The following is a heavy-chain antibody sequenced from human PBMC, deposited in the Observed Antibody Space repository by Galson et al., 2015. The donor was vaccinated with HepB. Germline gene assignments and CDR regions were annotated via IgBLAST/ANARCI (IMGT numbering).Heavy chain of an antibody. CDR3: TGDCYSRNLDAEY. J-gene: IGHJ4*02. D-gene: IGHD3/OR15-3a*01. Sequence: TLSLTCSVSGDSINTHNYFWAWVRQPPGKGLEWISTVYHRGDTYSNPSLKNRVVISIDTSRNQFYLKVNSVTAADSAIYYCTGDCYSRNLDAEYWGQGTLVTVSA. V-gene: IGHV4-39*02. CDR1: GDSINTHNYF. CDR2: VYHRGDT.